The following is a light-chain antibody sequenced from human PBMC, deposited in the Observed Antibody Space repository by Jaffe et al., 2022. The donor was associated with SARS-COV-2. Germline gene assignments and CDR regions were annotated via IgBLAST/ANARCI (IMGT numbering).Light chain of an antibody. CDR3: QQYLSTPFT. V-gene: IGKV4-1*01. CDR1: QSVLYSSNNKNF. CDR2: WAS. Sequence: DIVMTQSPDSLAVSLGERATINCKSSQSVLYSSNNKNFLAWFQQKPGQPPKLLIYWASTRESGVPDRFSGSGSGTDFTLTISSLQAEDVAVYYCQQYLSTPFTFGPGTKVDLK. J-gene: IGKJ3*01.